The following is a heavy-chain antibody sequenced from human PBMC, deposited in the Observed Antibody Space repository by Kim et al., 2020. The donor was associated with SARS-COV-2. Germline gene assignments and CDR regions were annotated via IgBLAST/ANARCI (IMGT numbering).Heavy chain of an antibody. J-gene: IGHJ6*02. CDR3: ARDQGGSDKGGMDV. Sequence: GGSLRLSCAASGFTVSSNYMSWVRQAPGKGLEWVSVIYSGGSTYYADSVKGRFTISRDNSKNTLYLQMNSLRAEDTAVYYCARDQGGSDKGGMDVWGQGTTFTVSS. D-gene: IGHD3-10*01. CDR1: GFTVSSNY. CDR2: IYSGGST. V-gene: IGHV3-53*01.